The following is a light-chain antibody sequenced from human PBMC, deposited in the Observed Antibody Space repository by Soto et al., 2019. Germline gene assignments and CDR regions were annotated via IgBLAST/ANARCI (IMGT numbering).Light chain of an antibody. J-gene: IGKJ1*01. CDR2: DAS. CDR3: QQRSAWPRT. CDR1: QSVTRY. Sequence: EIVLTQSPATLSLSPGEGVTLSCRASQSVTRYLAWYQQKRGQAPRLLIYDASNRATGIPARFSGSGSGTDFTLTISSLEPEDFAVYFCQQRSAWPRTFGHGPKVEVK. V-gene: IGKV3-11*01.